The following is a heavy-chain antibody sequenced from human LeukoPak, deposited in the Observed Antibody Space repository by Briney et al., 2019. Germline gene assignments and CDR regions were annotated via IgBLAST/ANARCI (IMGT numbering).Heavy chain of an antibody. V-gene: IGHV3-7*01. J-gene: IGHJ6*03. CDR1: GFTFSSYW. Sequence: GGSLRLSCAASGFTFSSYWMSWVRQAPGKGLEWVANIKQDGSEKYYLDSVKGRFTISRDNAKNSLYLQMNSLRAEDTAVYYCVRMIHYYYYYMDVWGKGTTVTVSS. CDR2: IKQDGSEK. CDR3: VRMIHYYYYYMDV. D-gene: IGHD3-16*01.